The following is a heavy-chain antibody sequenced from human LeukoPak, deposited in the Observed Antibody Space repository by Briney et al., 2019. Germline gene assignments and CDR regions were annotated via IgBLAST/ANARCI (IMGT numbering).Heavy chain of an antibody. CDR2: ISSSSSYI. CDR3: ANDYDTLTGPTGAFDI. CDR1: GFALTSYT. J-gene: IGHJ3*02. D-gene: IGHD3-9*01. Sequence: GGSLRLSCAASGFALTSYTMSWVRQAPGKGLEWVSSISSSSSYIYYADSVKGRFTISRDNSKNTLYLQMNSLRAEDTAVYYCANDYDTLTGPTGAFDIWGQGTMVTVSS. V-gene: IGHV3-21*04.